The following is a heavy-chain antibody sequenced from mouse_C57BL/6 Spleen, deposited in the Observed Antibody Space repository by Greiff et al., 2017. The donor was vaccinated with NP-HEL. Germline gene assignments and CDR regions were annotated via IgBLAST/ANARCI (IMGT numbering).Heavy chain of an antibody. CDR1: GYTFTSYW. J-gene: IGHJ2*01. V-gene: IGHV1-64*01. D-gene: IGHD2-5*01. CDR3: ARHYSNFGFDY. CDR2: IHPNSGST. Sequence: QVQLQQSGAELVKPGASVKLSCKASGYTFTSYWMHWVKQRPGQGLEWIGMIHPNSGSTNYNEKFKSKATLTVDKSSSTAYMQLSSLTSEDSAVYYCARHYSNFGFDYWGQGTTLTVSS.